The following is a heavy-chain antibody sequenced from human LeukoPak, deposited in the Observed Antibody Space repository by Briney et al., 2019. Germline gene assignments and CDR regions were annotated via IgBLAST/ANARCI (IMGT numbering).Heavy chain of an antibody. V-gene: IGHV1-24*01. CDR2: FDPEDGET. D-gene: IGHD3-22*01. Sequence: ASVKVSCKVSGCTLTELSMHWVRQAPGKGLEWMGGFDPEDGETIYAQKFQGRVTMTEDTSTDTAYIELSSLRSEDTAVYYCATYYYDSSGFQFDYWGQGTLVTVSS. J-gene: IGHJ4*02. CDR3: ATYYYDSSGFQFDY. CDR1: GCTLTELS.